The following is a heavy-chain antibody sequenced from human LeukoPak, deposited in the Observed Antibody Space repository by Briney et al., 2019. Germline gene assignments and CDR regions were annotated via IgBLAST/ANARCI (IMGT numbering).Heavy chain of an antibody. CDR2: IYSGGST. CDR3: ARGTYSGKYHDFDY. Sequence: PGGSLRLSCAASGLTFSSHWMHWVRHAPGKGLVWVSVIYSGGSTYYADSVKGRFTISRDNSKNTLYLQMNSLRAEDTAVYYCARGTYSGKYHDFDYWGQGTLVTVSS. V-gene: IGHV3-53*01. D-gene: IGHD1-26*01. J-gene: IGHJ4*02. CDR1: GLTFSSHW.